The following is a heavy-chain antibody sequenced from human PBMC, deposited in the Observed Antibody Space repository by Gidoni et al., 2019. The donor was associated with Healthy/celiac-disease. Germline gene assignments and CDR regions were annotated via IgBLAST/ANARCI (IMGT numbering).Heavy chain of an antibody. J-gene: IGHJ2*01. CDR1: GFTFSSYA. D-gene: IGHD6-6*01. CDR2: MCGSGGST. CDR3: AKPPVGAAPHFDL. V-gene: IGHV3-23*01. Sequence: EVQLLESGGGWVQPGGSLRLSWAASGFTFSSYAMRWVRQAPGRGLEWVSAMCGSGGSTYYADAVKGRFTISRDNSKNTLYLQMNSLRAEDTAVYYCAKPPVGAAPHFDLWGRGTLVTVSS.